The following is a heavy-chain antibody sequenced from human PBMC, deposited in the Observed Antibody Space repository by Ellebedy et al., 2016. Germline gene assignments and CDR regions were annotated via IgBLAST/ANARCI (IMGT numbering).Heavy chain of an antibody. V-gene: IGHV4-34*01. D-gene: IGHD6-19*01. CDR2: INHSGST. CDR3: ARGGRQWLVLYYFDY. CDR1: GGSFSGYY. J-gene: IGHJ4*02. Sequence: SETLSLTCAVYGGSFSGYYWSWIRQPPGKGLEWIGEINHSGSTNYNPSLKSRVTISVDTSKNQFSLKLSSVTAADTAVYYCARGGRQWLVLYYFDYWGQGTLVTVSS.